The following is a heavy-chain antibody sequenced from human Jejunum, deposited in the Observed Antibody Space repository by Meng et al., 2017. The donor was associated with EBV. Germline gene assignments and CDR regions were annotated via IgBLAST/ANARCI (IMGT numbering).Heavy chain of an antibody. J-gene: IGHJ4*02. V-gene: IGHV1-69*15. CDR2: TVPIFGTT. Sequence: QEQLVQSGAEVKKSGSSVKVSCKASGDRFGTYSVSWVRQAPGQGLEWMGNTVPIFGTTSYAQKFQGRVTITADESTRTAFMELRNLRSEDSAMYYCARAGGDYEDYWGQGTLVTVSS. CDR1: GDRFGTYS. D-gene: IGHD4-17*01. CDR3: ARAGGDYEDY.